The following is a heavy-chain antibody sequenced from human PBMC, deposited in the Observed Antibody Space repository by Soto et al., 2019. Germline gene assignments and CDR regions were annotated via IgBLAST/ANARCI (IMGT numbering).Heavy chain of an antibody. Sequence: EVQVLESGGGLVQPGGSLRLSCAASGFTFSNFAMSWVRHAAGKGLEWVSEISGSTGSTYYADSVKGRFTISRDNSKNTLHLQMNSLRAEDTAVYYCAKDTSSSPYYMDVWGKGTTVTVSS. J-gene: IGHJ6*03. D-gene: IGHD2-2*01. CDR1: GFTFSNFA. CDR3: AKDTSSSPYYMDV. CDR2: ISGSTGST. V-gene: IGHV3-23*01.